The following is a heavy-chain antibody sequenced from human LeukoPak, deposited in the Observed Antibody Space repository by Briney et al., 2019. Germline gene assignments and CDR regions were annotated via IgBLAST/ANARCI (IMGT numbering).Heavy chain of an antibody. J-gene: IGHJ4*02. D-gene: IGHD6-19*01. Sequence: ASVKVSCKASGYTFTGYYMHWVRQAPGQGLEWMGWINPNSGGTNYAQKFQGRVTMTRDTSISTAYMGLSRLRSDDTAVYYCARESRGVAGTDDYWGQGTLVTVSS. CDR2: INPNSGGT. CDR3: ARESRGVAGTDDY. CDR1: GYTFTGYY. V-gene: IGHV1-2*02.